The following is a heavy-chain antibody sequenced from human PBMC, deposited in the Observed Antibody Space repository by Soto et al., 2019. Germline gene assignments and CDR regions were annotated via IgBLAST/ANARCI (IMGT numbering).Heavy chain of an antibody. J-gene: IGHJ4*02. Sequence: PSETLSLTCTVSGGSISSGDYYWSWIRQPPGKGLEWIGYIYYNGSTYYNPSLKSRLTISVDTSKNQFSLKLSSVTAADTAVYYCTRQSVDFRLTNYWGPGTLVTVSS. CDR1: GGSISSGDYY. V-gene: IGHV4-39*01. CDR3: TRQSVDFRLTNY. CDR2: IYYNGST. D-gene: IGHD2-15*01.